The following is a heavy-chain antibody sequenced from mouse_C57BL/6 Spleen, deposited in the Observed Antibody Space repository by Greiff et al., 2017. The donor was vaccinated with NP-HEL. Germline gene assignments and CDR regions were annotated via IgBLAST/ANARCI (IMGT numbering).Heavy chain of an antibody. CDR2: ISYDGSN. CDR1: GYSITSGYY. CDR3: AREFDYSNYYFDY. Sequence: EVHLVESGPGLVKPSQSLSLTCSVTGYSITSGYYWNWIRQFPGNKLEWMGYISYDGSNNYNPSLKNRISITRDTSKNQFFLKLNSVTTEDTATYYCAREFDYSNYYFDYWGQGTTLTVSS. D-gene: IGHD2-5*01. J-gene: IGHJ2*01. V-gene: IGHV3-6*01.